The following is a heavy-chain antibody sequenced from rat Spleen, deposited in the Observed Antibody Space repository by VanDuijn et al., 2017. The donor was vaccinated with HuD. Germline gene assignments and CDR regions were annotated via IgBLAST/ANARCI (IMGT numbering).Heavy chain of an antibody. CDR2: INNAGST. J-gene: IGHJ2*01. D-gene: IGHD1-10*01. CDR1: FYSIISSYR. V-gene: IGHV3-3*01. CDR3: ARSSYNNYYFHY. Sequence: EVRLQESGPGLVKPSQSLSLTCSVTFYSIISSYRWNWIRKFPGNKLEWMGYINNAGSTTYNPSLKSRISITRDTSRNQFFLQVNSVIIDDTATYYCARSSYNNYYFHYWGQGVMVTVSS.